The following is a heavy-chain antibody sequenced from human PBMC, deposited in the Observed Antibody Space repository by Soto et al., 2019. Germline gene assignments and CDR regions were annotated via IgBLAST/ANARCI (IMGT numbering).Heavy chain of an antibody. CDR2: ISYDGSNK. V-gene: IGHV3-30*18. Sequence: GRSLRLSCAASGFTFSSYGMHWVRQAPGKGLEWVAVISYDGSNKYYADSVKGRFTISRDNSKNTLYLQMNSLRAEDTAEYYCEKDPYTIFVVVDYYYYGMDVWGQGTMVTVSS. CDR1: GFTFSSYG. CDR3: EKDPYTIFVVVDYYYYGMDV. J-gene: IGHJ6*02. D-gene: IGHD3-3*01.